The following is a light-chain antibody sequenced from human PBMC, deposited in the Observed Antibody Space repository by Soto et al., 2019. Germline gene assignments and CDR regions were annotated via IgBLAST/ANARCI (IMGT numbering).Light chain of an antibody. V-gene: IGKV3-11*01. CDR3: QQRSNWPPRT. J-gene: IGKJ2*01. Sequence: EIVLTQPPATLSLSPGERATLSCRASQSVSTYLAWYQQKPGQAPRLLIYDASNRATGIPGRFSGSGSGTDFTLTISSLEPEDFAVYYCQQRSNWPPRTFGQGTKLEIK. CDR1: QSVSTY. CDR2: DAS.